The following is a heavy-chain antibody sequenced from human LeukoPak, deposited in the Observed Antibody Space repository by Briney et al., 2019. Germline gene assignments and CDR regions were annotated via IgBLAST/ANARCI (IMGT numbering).Heavy chain of an antibody. CDR1: GGSFSGYY. J-gene: IGHJ5*02. CDR3: ARGYYYDSSGYYYEHWFDP. Sequence: SETLSLTCAVYGGSFSGYYWSWIRQPPGKGLEWIGYIYYSGSTYYNPSLKSRVTISVDTSKNQFSLKLSSVTAADTAVYYCARGYYYDSSGYYYEHWFDPWGQGTLVTVSS. D-gene: IGHD3-22*01. V-gene: IGHV4-30-4*01. CDR2: IYYSGST.